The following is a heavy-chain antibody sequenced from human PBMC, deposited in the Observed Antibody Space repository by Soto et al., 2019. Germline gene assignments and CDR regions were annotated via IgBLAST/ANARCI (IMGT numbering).Heavy chain of an antibody. Sequence: PGESLKISCKGSGYSFTSYWIGWVRQMPGKGLEWMGIIYPGDSDTRYSPSFQGQVTISADKSISTAYLQWSSLKASDTAMYYCARQGRGYSYGYVHYSGMDVWGQGNTVTVSS. J-gene: IGHJ6*02. CDR3: ARQGRGYSYGYVHYSGMDV. CDR2: IYPGDSDT. CDR1: GYSFTSYW. V-gene: IGHV5-51*01. D-gene: IGHD5-18*01.